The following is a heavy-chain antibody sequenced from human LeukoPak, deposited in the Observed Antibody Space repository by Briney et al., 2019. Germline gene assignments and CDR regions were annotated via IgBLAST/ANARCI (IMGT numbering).Heavy chain of an antibody. CDR1: GGSISSYY. D-gene: IGHD2-2*01. V-gene: IGHV4-59*08. Sequence: SETLSLTCTVSGGSISSYYWSWIRQPPGKGLEWIGYIYYSGSTNYNPSLKSRVTISVDTSKNQFSLKLSPVTAADTAVYYCARLGYCSSTSCYGPPFDYWGQGTLVTVSS. J-gene: IGHJ4*02. CDR3: ARLGYCSSTSCYGPPFDY. CDR2: IYYSGST.